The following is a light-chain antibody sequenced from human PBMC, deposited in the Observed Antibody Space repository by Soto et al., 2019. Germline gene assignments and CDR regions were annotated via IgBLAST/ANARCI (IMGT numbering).Light chain of an antibody. CDR1: QSVLYSSNNKNY. V-gene: IGKV4-1*01. CDR2: WAS. CDR3: HQYESTPPP. J-gene: IGKJ2*01. Sequence: DIVMTQSPDPLAVSLGERATINCKSSQSVLYSSNNKNYLAWYQQRPGQPPKLLIYWASTRESGVPDRFSGRGSGTDFTLTITSLQAEDVAVYYCHQYESTPPPFGKGTKLEIK.